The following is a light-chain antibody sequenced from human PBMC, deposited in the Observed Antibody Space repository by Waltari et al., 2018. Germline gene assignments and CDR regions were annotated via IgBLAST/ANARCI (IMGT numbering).Light chain of an antibody. CDR2: GAS. Sequence: IVLTQSPGTLSLSPGERATLSCRASQSVSSSYLAWYQQKPGQAPRLLIDGASSRATGIPDRFSGSGSGTDFTLTISRLEPEDFAVYYCQQYGSWTFGQGTKVEIK. CDR1: QSVSSSY. V-gene: IGKV3-20*01. J-gene: IGKJ1*01. CDR3: QQYGSWT.